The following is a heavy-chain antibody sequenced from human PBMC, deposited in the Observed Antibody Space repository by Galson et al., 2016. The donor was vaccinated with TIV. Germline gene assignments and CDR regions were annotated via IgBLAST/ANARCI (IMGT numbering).Heavy chain of an antibody. Sequence: SLRLSCAASGFTFSNHAMSWVRQAPGKGLEWVSAINSGGDKAYYANIVKGRFTISRDNSQNNGHLQMNSRRADDTAVYFCEMTPGITPYYYYGVDAWGHGTTVTVSS. J-gene: IGHJ6*02. CDR1: GFTFSNHA. CDR2: INSGGDKA. V-gene: IGHV3-23*01. CDR3: EMTPGITPYYYYGVDA. D-gene: IGHD1/OR15-1a*01.